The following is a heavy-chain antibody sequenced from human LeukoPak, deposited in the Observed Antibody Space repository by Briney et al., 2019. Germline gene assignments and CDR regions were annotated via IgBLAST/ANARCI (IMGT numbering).Heavy chain of an antibody. CDR3: ATAPMGSGRLPFFDY. CDR2: ISSSGTI. D-gene: IGHD3-10*01. CDR1: GFTVNTYS. Sequence: GGSLRLSFAASGFTVNTYSMNWVRQAPGKGLEWISYISSSGTIYYADSVKGRFTISRDNAQNSMFLQMNSLRADDTAVYYCATAPMGSGRLPFFDYWAREPWSPSPQ. J-gene: IGHJ4*02. V-gene: IGHV3-48*04.